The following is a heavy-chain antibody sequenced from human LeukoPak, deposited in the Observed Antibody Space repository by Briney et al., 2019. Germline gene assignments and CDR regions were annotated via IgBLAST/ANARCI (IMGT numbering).Heavy chain of an antibody. J-gene: IGHJ4*02. V-gene: IGHV1-18*01. Sequence: AAVKVSCKASGYTFTSYGISWVRQAPGQGLEWMGWISAYNGNTNYAQKFQGRVTMTRDTSISTAYMELSRLRSDDTAVYYCASIGYNHYFDYWGQGTLVAVSS. D-gene: IGHD5-24*01. CDR1: GYTFTSYG. CDR2: ISAYNGNT. CDR3: ASIGYNHYFDY.